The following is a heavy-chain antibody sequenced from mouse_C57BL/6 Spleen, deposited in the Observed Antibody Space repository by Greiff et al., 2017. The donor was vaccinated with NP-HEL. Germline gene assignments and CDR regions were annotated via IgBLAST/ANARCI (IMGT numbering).Heavy chain of an antibody. D-gene: IGHD1-3*01. Sequence: QVQLQQPGAELVRPGSSVKLSCKASGYTFTSYWMDWVKQRPGQGLEWIGNIYPSDSETHYNQKFKDKATLTVDKSSSTAHMQLRSLTSEDSAVYYCARAHNLYLDYWGQGTTLTVSS. J-gene: IGHJ2*01. V-gene: IGHV1-61*01. CDR2: IYPSDSET. CDR3: ARAHNLYLDY. CDR1: GYTFTSYW.